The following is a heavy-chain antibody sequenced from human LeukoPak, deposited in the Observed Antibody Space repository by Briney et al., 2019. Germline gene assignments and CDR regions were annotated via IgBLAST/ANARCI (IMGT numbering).Heavy chain of an antibody. D-gene: IGHD5-12*01. CDR1: GFSFSSYW. CDR3: ARGFGYDIILTY. Sequence: GGSLRLSCSTSGFSFSSYWVHWVRQAPGKGLVWVSRINSDGSSTSYADSVKGRITISRDNAKNTLYLQMNSLRAEDTAVYYCARGFGYDIILTYCGQGTLVTVSS. CDR2: INSDGSST. J-gene: IGHJ4*02. V-gene: IGHV3-74*01.